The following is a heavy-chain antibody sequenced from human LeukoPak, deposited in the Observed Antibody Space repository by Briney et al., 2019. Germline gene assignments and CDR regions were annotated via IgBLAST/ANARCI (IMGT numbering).Heavy chain of an antibody. V-gene: IGHV6-1*01. J-gene: IGHJ6*03. CDR1: GDSVSSNSAA. D-gene: IGHD3-10*01. Sequence: PSQTLSLTCAISGDSVSSNSAAWNWIRQSPSRGLEWLGRTYYRSKWYNDYAVSVKSRITINPDTSKNQFSLQLNSVTPEGTAVYYCARYRLRDGARPYYYYYMDVWGKGTTVTVSS. CDR3: ARYRLRDGARPYYYYYMDV. CDR2: TYYRSKWYN.